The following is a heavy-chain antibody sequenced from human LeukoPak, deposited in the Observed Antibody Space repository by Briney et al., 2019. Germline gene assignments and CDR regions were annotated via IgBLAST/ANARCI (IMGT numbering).Heavy chain of an antibody. CDR1: GFTFSSYW. CDR3: ARDGHYDFWSGYYLPFDY. CDR2: IKKDGSEK. D-gene: IGHD3-3*01. J-gene: IGHJ4*02. V-gene: IGHV3-7*01. Sequence: PGGSLRLSCAASGFTFSSYWMSWVRQAPGKGLEWVANIKKDGSEKYYVDSVKGRFTISRDNAKTSLYLQMNSLRAEDTAVYYCARDGHYDFWSGYYLPFDYWGQGTLVTVSS.